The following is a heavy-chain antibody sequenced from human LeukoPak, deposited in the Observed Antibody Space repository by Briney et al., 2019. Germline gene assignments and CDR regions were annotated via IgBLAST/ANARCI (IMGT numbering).Heavy chain of an antibody. CDR3: AKFFTGEYVRAFDV. D-gene: IGHD3-10*02. Sequence: QTGGSLRLSCAASGFTFSSYAMHWVRQAPGKGLEWVAVISYDGSNKYYADPVKGRFTISRDNSKNTLYLQMNSLRAEDTAVYYCAKFFTGEYVRAFDVWGQGTMVTVSS. V-gene: IGHV3-30*18. J-gene: IGHJ3*01. CDR2: ISYDGSNK. CDR1: GFTFSSYA.